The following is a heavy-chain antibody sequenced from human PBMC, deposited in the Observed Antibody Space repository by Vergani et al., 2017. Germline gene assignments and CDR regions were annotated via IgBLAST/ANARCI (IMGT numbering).Heavy chain of an antibody. V-gene: IGHV3-11*01. J-gene: IGHJ4*02. D-gene: IGHD3-22*01. CDR3: ARVPLGYYDSSPIDY. Sequence: QVQLVESGGGLVKPGGSLRLSCAASGFTFSDYYMSWIRQAPGKGLEWVSYISSSGSTIYYADSVKGRFTIPRANAKNSLYLQMNSLRAEDTVVYYCARVPLGYYDSSPIDYWGQGTLVTVSS. CDR1: GFTFSDYY. CDR2: ISSSGSTI.